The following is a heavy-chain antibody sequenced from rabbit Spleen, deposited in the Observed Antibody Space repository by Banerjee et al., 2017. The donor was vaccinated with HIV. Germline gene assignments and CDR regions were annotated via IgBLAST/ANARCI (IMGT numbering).Heavy chain of an antibody. CDR1: GSSFSGSYW. V-gene: IGHV1S40*01. Sequence: QSLEESGGDLVKPGASLTLTCTASGSSFSGSYWMCWVRQAPGKGLEWIACINTATGKPVYATWAKGRFTISTTSSTTVTLQMTSLTAADTATYFCARDLAGAIGWNFYLWGPGTLVTVS. CDR3: ARDLAGAIGWNFYL. D-gene: IGHD4-1*01. CDR2: INTATGKP. J-gene: IGHJ4*01.